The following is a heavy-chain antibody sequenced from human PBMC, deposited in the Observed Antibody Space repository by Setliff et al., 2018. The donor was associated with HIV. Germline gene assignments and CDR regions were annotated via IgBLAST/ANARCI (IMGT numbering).Heavy chain of an antibody. Sequence: GASVKVSCKAFGYTFTGYYMHWVRQAPGQGLEWLGTVNPSTGRTTYAQNFQGRVAMTRDSSTNTVYMEVSSLKSDDTAVYYCARAVLYSGSYYPFDYWGQGVLVTVSS. J-gene: IGHJ4*02. CDR3: ARAVLYSGSYYPFDY. V-gene: IGHV1-46*01. D-gene: IGHD1-26*01. CDR2: VNPSTGRT. CDR1: GYTFTGYY.